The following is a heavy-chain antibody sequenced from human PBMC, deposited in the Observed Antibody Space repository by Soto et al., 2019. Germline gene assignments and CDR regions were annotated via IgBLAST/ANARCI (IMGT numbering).Heavy chain of an antibody. CDR1: GFTFDDYT. Sequence: GGSLRLSCAASGFTFDDYTMHWVRQAPGKGLEWVSLISWDGGSTYYADSVKGRFTISRDNSKNSLYLQMNSLRTEDTALYYCAXDMRPYSGSYYYYGMDVWGQGTTVTVSS. CDR3: AXDMRPYSGSYYYYGMDV. V-gene: IGHV3-43*01. D-gene: IGHD1-26*01. CDR2: ISWDGGST. J-gene: IGHJ6*02.